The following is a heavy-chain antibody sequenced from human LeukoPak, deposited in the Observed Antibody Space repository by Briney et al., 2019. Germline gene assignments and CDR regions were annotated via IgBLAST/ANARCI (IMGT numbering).Heavy chain of an antibody. V-gene: IGHV1-69*04. CDR3: ARDPTLYCSGGSCYFDY. D-gene: IGHD2-15*01. CDR2: IIPILGIA. CDR1: GGTFSSYA. J-gene: IGHJ4*02. Sequence: SVKVSCKASGGTFSSYAISWVRQAPGQGLEWMGRIIPILGIANYAQKFQGRVTITADKSTSTAYMELSSLRSEDTAVYYCARDPTLYCSGGSCYFDYWGQGTLVTVSS.